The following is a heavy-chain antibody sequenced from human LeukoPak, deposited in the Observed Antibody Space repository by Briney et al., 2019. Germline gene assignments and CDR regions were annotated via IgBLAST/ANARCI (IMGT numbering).Heavy chain of an antibody. CDR3: ARMGYDSSGYRY. V-gene: IGHV4-59*12. Sequence: SETLSLTCTVSGGSISSYYWSWIRQPPGKGLEWIGYIYYSGSTNYNPSLKSRVTISVDTSKNQFSLKLSSVTAADTAVYYCARMGYDSSGYRYWGQGTLVTVSS. CDR1: GGSISSYY. D-gene: IGHD3-22*01. J-gene: IGHJ4*02. CDR2: IYYSGST.